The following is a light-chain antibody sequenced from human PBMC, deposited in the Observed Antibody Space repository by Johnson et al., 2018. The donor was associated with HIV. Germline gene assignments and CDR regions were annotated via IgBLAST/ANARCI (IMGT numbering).Light chain of an antibody. CDR1: SSNIGNNY. J-gene: IGLJ1*01. CDR2: ENN. CDR3: GTWNSRLSVGHV. Sequence: QSVLTQPPSVSAAPGQKVTISCSGSSSNIGNNYVSWYQQLPGTAPKLLIYENNKRPSGIPDRLSGSKSGTSATLGITGLQTGAEADYYCGTWNSRLSVGHVFGTGTKVTVL. V-gene: IGLV1-51*02.